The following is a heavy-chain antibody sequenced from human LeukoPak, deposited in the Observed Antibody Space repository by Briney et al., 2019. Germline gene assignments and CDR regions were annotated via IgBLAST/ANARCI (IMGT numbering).Heavy chain of an antibody. J-gene: IGHJ4*02. CDR3: ARRQGCSSTSCPPDY. CDR2: IYPGDSDT. V-gene: IGHV5-51*01. D-gene: IGHD2-2*01. CDR1: GSSFTTYW. Sequence: PGESLQISFRGSGSSFTTYWIGWVRQMPGKGLEWMGIIYPGDSDTRYTPSFQGQVTMSADKSINTAYLQWSSLKASDTAMYYCARRQGCSSTSCPPDYWGQGTLVTVSP.